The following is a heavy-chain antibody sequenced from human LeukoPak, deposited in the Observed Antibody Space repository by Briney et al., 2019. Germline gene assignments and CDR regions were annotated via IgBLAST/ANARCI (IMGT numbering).Heavy chain of an antibody. CDR1: GFAFHNYA. D-gene: IGHD4-23*01. J-gene: IGHJ6*02. CDR3: AKDTGGNGAYFYAMDI. V-gene: IGHV3-9*01. Sequence: GRSLRLSCVGSGFAFHNYAMHWVRRPPGKGLEWVSAINWNSDTKAYADSVKGRFTISRDRARNSLYLQMDSLRPEDTALYYCAKDTGGNGAYFYAMDIWGQGTSVTVSS. CDR2: INWNSDTK.